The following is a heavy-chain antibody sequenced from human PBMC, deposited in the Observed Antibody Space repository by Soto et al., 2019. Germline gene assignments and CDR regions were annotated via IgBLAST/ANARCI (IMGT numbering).Heavy chain of an antibody. CDR3: VKDNRGSY. J-gene: IGHJ4*02. CDR2: INQDGSER. V-gene: IGHV3-7*01. CDR1: GFTFSTCW. Sequence: EVQLVESGGGLVQPGGSLRLSCAASGFTFSTCWMMWVRQAPGKGLEWVANINQDGSERYYVDSVKGRFTISRDNAKNSLYLQMSSLRAEDSAGYYCVKDNRGSYWGQGTLVTVSS. D-gene: IGHD3-10*01.